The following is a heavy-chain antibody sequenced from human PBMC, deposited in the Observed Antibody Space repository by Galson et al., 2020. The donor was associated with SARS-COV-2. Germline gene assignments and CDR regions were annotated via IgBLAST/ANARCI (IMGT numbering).Heavy chain of an antibody. CDR2: IWYDGSNK. V-gene: IGHV3-33*01. CDR3: ARDLSSYPLGW. J-gene: IGHJ4*02. Sequence: GESLKISCAASGFTFSSYGMHWVRQALGKGLEWVAVIWYDGSNKYYADSVKGGFTISRDNSKNTLYLQMNSLRAEDTAVYYCARDLSSYPLGWWGQGSLVTGSS. CDR1: GFTFSSYG. D-gene: IGHD6-19*01.